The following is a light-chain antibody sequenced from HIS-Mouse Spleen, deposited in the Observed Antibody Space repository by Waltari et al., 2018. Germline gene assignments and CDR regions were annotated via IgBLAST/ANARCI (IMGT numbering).Light chain of an antibody. Sequence: QSALTQPASVSGSPGQSITISCTGTSSDVGSYNLVPWYQQHPGKAPKLMLYEGSKRPSGVSNRFSGSKSGNTASLTISGLQAEDEADYYCCSYAGSSTSVVFGGGTKLTVL. CDR3: CSYAGSSTSVV. CDR2: EGS. CDR1: SSDVGSYNL. J-gene: IGLJ2*01. V-gene: IGLV2-23*01.